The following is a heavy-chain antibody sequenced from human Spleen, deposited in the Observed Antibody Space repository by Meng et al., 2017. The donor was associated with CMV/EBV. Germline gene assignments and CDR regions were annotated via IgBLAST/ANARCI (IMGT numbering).Heavy chain of an antibody. CDR2: ISSDGTTV. Sequence: GGSLRLSCADTGFTISYYTIHWVRQSPGKGLEWVALISSDGTTVYYADSVRGRLTVSRDNSKSTVFLQMNSLSSEDTAFYYCARDTTLDFWGRGTLVTVSS. D-gene: IGHD1-1*01. V-gene: IGHV3-30-3*01. CDR1: GFTISYYT. CDR3: ARDTTLDF. J-gene: IGHJ4*02.